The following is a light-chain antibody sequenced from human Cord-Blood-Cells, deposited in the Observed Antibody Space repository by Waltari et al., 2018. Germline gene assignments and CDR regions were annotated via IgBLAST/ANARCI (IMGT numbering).Light chain of an antibody. CDR1: SSNTGSNY. CDR2: RNN. Sequence: QSVLTQPPSASGTPGQRVTISCSGSSSNTGSNYVYWYQRRPGTAPKLLIYRNNQRPSGVPDRFSGSKSGTSASLAISGLRSEDEADYYCAAWDDSLSGYVFGTGTKVTVL. V-gene: IGLV1-47*01. CDR3: AAWDDSLSGYV. J-gene: IGLJ1*01.